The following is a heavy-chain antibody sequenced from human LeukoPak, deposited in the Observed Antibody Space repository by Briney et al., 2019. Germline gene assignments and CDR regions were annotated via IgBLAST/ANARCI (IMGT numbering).Heavy chain of an antibody. Sequence: GGSLRLSCAASGFTFSSYSMNWVRQAPGKGLEWVSYISSSRTTIYYADSVKGRYTISRDNAKNSLYLQMNSLRDEDTAVYYCAREGPGYSYGSSGYWGQGTLVTVSS. J-gene: IGHJ4*02. CDR3: AREGPGYSYGSSGY. D-gene: IGHD5-18*01. CDR2: ISSSRTTI. CDR1: GFTFSSYS. V-gene: IGHV3-48*02.